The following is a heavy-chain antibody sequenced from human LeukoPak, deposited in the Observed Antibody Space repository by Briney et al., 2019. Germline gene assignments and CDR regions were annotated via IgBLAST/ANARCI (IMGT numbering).Heavy chain of an antibody. J-gene: IGHJ5*02. CDR3: ARVVAPAGNNWFDP. CDR1: GDSISSGGYS. Sequence: PSETLSLTCVVSGDSISSGGYSWSWIRQTPGKGLEWIAYIHDSGSTYNNPSLKTRLSISIDTSKNQFSLKLNSVSAADTAVYYCARVVAPAGNNWFDPWGQGTLVTVSS. V-gene: IGHV4-30-4*07. D-gene: IGHD2-2*01. CDR2: IHDSGST.